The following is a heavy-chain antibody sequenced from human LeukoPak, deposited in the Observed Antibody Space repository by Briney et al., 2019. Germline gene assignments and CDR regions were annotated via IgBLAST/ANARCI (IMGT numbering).Heavy chain of an antibody. CDR2: IYYSGST. D-gene: IGHD3-22*01. CDR1: GGSISSGGYY. CDR3: ARGMYYDSSGYGPYYYYYGMDV. J-gene: IGHJ6*02. Sequence: SQTLPLTCTVSGGSISSGGYYWSWIRQHPGKGLEWIGYIYYSGSTYYNPSLKSRVTISVDTSKNQFSLKLSSVTAADTAVYYCARGMYYDSSGYGPYYYYYGMDVWGQGTTVTVSS. V-gene: IGHV4-31*03.